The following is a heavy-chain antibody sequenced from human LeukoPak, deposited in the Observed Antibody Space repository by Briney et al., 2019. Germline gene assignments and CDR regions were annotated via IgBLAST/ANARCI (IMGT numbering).Heavy chain of an antibody. V-gene: IGHV4-59*01. CDR3: ARGNTAMVAPDLDYYYYGMDV. D-gene: IGHD5-18*01. Sequence: SETLSLTCTGSGGSISSYYWSWIRQPPGKGLAWIGYIYYSWSTNYNPSLKSRATISVDTSKHQFSLTLSSVTAADTAVYYCARGNTAMVAPDLDYYYYGMDVWGQGTTVTVSS. CDR2: IYYSWST. CDR1: GGSISSYY. J-gene: IGHJ6*02.